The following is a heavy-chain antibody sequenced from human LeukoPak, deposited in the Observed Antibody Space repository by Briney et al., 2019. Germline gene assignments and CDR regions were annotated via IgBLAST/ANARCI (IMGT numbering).Heavy chain of an antibody. Sequence: SVKVSCKASGGTFSSYAISWVRQSPGQGLEWMGGIIPIFGTANYAQKFQGRVTITADESTSTAYMELSSLRSEDTAVYYCARESNLQYYFDYWGQGTLVTVSS. CDR2: IIPIFGTA. D-gene: IGHD4-11*01. CDR1: GGTFSSYA. J-gene: IGHJ4*02. CDR3: ARESNLQYYFDY. V-gene: IGHV1-69*01.